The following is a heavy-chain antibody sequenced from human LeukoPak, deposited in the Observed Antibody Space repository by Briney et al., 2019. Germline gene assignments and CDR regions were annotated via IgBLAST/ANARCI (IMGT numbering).Heavy chain of an antibody. D-gene: IGHD2-15*01. CDR1: GYSISSGYY. Sequence: SETLSLTCAVSGYSISSGYYWGWIRQPPGKGLEWIGSIYHSGSTYYNPSLKSRVTISVDTSKNQFSLKLSSVTAADTAVYYCARAPSGRLYYYYYMDVWGKGTTVTVSS. CDR2: IYHSGST. V-gene: IGHV4-38-2*01. CDR3: ARAPSGRLYYYYYMDV. J-gene: IGHJ6*03.